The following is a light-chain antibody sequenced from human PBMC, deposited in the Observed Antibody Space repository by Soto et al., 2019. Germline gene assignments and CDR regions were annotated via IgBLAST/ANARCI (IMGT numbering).Light chain of an antibody. V-gene: IGLV2-14*01. J-gene: IGLJ2*01. CDR3: SSYTTSRTLLV. CDR2: EVS. Sequence: QSVLTQPASVSGSPGQSITISCTGTSSDVGGYKDVSNYVSWYQQHPGKAPKLMIYEVSNRPSGVSNRFSGYKSGNTASLTISGLQAEDEADYYCSSYTTSRTLLVFGGGTKVTVL. CDR1: SSDVGGYKDVSNY.